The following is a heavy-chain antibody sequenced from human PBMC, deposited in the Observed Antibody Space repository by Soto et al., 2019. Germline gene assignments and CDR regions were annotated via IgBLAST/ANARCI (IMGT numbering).Heavy chain of an antibody. CDR2: IISGGDYV. CDR3: AREQTTGTKEGAYYYYYYYMDV. V-gene: IGHV3-21*01. CDR1: GFTSSSYN. J-gene: IGHJ6*03. D-gene: IGHD1-7*01. Sequence: EVQLVDSGGGLVKPGGSLRLSCAASGFTSSSYNMNWVRQAPGKGLEWISSIISGGDYVYYADSVKGRFTISRDDAKSSLFLQMNSLRAEDTAVYYCAREQTTGTKEGAYYYYYYYMDVWGKGTTVTVSS.